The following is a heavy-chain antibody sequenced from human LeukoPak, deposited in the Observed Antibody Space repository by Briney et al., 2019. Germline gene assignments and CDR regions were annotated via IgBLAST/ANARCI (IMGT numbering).Heavy chain of an antibody. Sequence: GGSLRLSCEASGFTFSSHWMTWIRQTPGKRLEWVANIKQDGSEKHYVDSVKGRFTISRDNAKNSLYLQMNSLRVEDTAMYYCARSLGLWGQGTLVTVSS. D-gene: IGHD3/OR15-3a*01. CDR2: IKQDGSEK. J-gene: IGHJ4*02. V-gene: IGHV3-7*03. CDR1: GFTFSSHW. CDR3: ARSLGL.